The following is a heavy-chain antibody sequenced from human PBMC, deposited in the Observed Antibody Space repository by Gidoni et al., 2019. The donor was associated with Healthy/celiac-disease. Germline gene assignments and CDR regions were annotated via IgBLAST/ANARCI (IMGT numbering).Heavy chain of an antibody. V-gene: IGHV1-69*01. D-gene: IGHD2-15*01. Sequence: QVQLVQSGAEVKKPGSSVKVSCKASGGTFSSYAISWVRQAPGQGLEWMGGIIPIFGTANYAQKFQGRVTITADESTSTAYMELSSLRSEDTAVYYCAREFRYCSGGSCYPDAFDIWGQGTMVTVSS. CDR1: GGTFSSYA. J-gene: IGHJ3*02. CDR2: IIPIFGTA. CDR3: AREFRYCSGGSCYPDAFDI.